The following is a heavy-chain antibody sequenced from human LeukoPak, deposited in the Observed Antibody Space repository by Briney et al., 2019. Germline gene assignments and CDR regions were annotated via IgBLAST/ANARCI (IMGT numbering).Heavy chain of an antibody. CDR2: IYYSGST. J-gene: IGHJ4*02. Sequence: SETLSLTCSVSGGSISSSSHSWGWIRQSPGKGLEWIGSIYYSGSTFYNPSLKSRVTISVDRSKNQFSLKLSSVTAADTAVFYCARDGKRTSMIPSGGARPHYFDYWGQGALVTVSS. V-gene: IGHV4-39*07. CDR3: ARDGKRTSMIPSGGARPHYFDY. D-gene: IGHD3-16*01. CDR1: GGSISSSSHS.